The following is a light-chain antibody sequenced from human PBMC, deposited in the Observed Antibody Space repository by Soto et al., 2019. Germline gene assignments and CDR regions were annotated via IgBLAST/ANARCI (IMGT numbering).Light chain of an antibody. CDR3: SSYTSSSTYVV. J-gene: IGLJ2*01. V-gene: IGLV2-14*01. CDR2: DVS. Sequence: QPVLTQPASVSGSPGQSITISCTGTSSDVGGYNYVSWYQQHPGKAPKLMIYDVSNRPSGVSNRFSGSKSGNTASLTISGLQAEDEADYCCSSYTSSSTYVVFGGGTKLTVL. CDR1: SSDVGGYNY.